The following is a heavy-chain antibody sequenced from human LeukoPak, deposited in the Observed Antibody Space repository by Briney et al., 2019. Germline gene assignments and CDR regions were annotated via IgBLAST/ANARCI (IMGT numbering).Heavy chain of an antibody. Sequence: SETLSLTCTVSGGSISSYYWSWIRQPPGKGLEWIGYIYYSGSTNYNPSLKSRVTISVDTSKNQFSLKLSSVTAADTAVYYCARGIVGATTWFDPWGQGTLVTVSS. D-gene: IGHD1-26*01. CDR1: GGSISSYY. CDR2: IYYSGST. J-gene: IGHJ5*02. V-gene: IGHV4-59*01. CDR3: ARGIVGATTWFDP.